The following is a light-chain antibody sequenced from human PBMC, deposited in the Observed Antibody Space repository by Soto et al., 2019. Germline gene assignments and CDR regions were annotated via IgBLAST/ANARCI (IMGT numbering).Light chain of an antibody. CDR1: QSVSSSY. CDR3: QQYNNWPPET. Sequence: EIVSTQSPGTLSLSPGERATRCCRASQSVSSSYLAWYQQKPGQAPRLLIYDASNRATGIPARFSGSGSGTEFTLTISSLQSEDFAVYYCQQYNNWPPETFGQGTKVDIK. CDR2: DAS. V-gene: IGKV3D-15*01. J-gene: IGKJ1*01.